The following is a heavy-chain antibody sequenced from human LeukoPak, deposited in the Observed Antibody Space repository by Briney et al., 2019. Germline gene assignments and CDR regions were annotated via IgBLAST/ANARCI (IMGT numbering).Heavy chain of an antibody. J-gene: IGHJ5*02. CDR3: AKDRDSSGWYDWFDP. V-gene: IGHV3-23*01. D-gene: IGHD6-19*01. CDR1: GFTFSSYA. Sequence: GGSLRLSCAASGFTFSSYAMNWVRQAPGKGLEWVSAINGRGDNTYYADSVKGRFTISRDNSKSTLFLQMNSLRAEDTAVYYCAKDRDSSGWYDWFDPWGQGTLVTVSS. CDR2: INGRGDNT.